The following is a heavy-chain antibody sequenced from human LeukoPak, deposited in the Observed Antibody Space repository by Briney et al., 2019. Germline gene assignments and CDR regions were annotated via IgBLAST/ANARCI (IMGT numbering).Heavy chain of an antibody. J-gene: IGHJ6*02. V-gene: IGHV3-30*03. Sequence: GGSLRLSCAASGFTFSSYGMHWVRQAPGKGLEWVTVISYDGSNKYYADSVKGRFTISRDNSKNTLYLQMNSLRAEDTAVYYCARRPIKYYYYGMDVWGQGTTVTVSS. CDR1: GFTFSSYG. CDR2: ISYDGSNK. CDR3: ARRPIKYYYYGMDV.